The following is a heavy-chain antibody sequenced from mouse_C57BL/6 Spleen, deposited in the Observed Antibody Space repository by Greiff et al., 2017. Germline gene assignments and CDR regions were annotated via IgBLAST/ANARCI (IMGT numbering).Heavy chain of an antibody. CDR3: AREDDYDRYFDV. Sequence: QVQLQQPGAELVKPGASVKLSCKASGYTFTSYWMHCVKQRPGRGLVWIGRIDTNSGGTKYNEKFKNKATLTVDKPSSTAYMQLSSRTSEDSAVYYCAREDDYDRYFDVWGTGTTVTVSS. D-gene: IGHD2-4*01. V-gene: IGHV1-72*01. CDR2: IDTNSGGT. CDR1: GYTFTSYW. J-gene: IGHJ1*03.